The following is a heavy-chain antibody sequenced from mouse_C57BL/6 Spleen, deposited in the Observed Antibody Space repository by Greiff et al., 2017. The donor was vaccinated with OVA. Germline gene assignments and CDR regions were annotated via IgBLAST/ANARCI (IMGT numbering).Heavy chain of an antibody. CDR2: ISSSGST. J-gene: IGHJ2*01. CDR1: GYSITNGNHW. CDR3: ARGSSYYSNYYYFDY. D-gene: IGHD2-5*01. Sequence: DVKLQESGPALVKPSQTVSLTCTVTGYSITNGNHWWNWIRQVSGSKLEWIGYISSSGSTDSNPSLKSRISITRDTSKNQLFLQLNSVTTEDIATYYCARGSSYYSNYYYFDYWGQGTTLTVSS. V-gene: IGHV3-4*01.